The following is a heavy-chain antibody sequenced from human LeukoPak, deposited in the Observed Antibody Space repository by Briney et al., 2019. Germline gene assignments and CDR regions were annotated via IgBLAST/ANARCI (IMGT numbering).Heavy chain of an antibody. CDR2: INPHVVRT. D-gene: IGHD3-10*01. J-gene: IGHJ4*02. CDR3: ASTFGGSGSYDFDY. CDR1: EYTLTGYY. Sequence: ASVKVSCKASEYTLTGYYLHWVRQAPGRGVEWVGWINPHVVRTDYAQTFQGRVTLTRDTSITTAYIELSRLTADDTAVYFCASTFGGSGSYDFDYWGQGTLVTVSS. V-gene: IGHV1-2*02.